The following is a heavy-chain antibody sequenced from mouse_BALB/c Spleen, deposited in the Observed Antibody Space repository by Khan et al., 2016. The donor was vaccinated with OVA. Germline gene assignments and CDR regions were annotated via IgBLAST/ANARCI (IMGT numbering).Heavy chain of an antibody. D-gene: IGHD2-10*01. J-gene: IGHJ4*01. CDR1: GYTFTNYG. CDR3: ARPPYFSYTLDH. CDR2: INTYTGEP. V-gene: IGHV9-3-1*01. Sequence: QIQLVQSGPELKKPGETVKISCKASGYTFTNYGMNWVKQSPGKALKWMGWINTYTGEPTYADDFKGRFAFSLETYANTAFLQINNLKNEDTATYFCARPPYFSYTLDHWGQGTSVTVSS.